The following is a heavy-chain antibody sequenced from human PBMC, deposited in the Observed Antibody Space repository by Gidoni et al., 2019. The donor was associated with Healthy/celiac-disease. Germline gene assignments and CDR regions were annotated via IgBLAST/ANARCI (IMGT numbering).Heavy chain of an antibody. J-gene: IGHJ4*02. Sequence: EVQLVESGGGLVQPGGSLRLSCAASGFTVSSNYMSWVRQAPGKVLEWVSVIYSGGSTYYADSVKGRFTISRDNSKNTLYLQMNSLRAEDTAVYYCARERYYYDSSGYFLPYFDYWGQGTLVTVSS. V-gene: IGHV3-66*01. CDR2: IYSGGST. CDR1: GFTVSSNY. D-gene: IGHD3-22*01. CDR3: ARERYYYDSSGYFLPYFDY.